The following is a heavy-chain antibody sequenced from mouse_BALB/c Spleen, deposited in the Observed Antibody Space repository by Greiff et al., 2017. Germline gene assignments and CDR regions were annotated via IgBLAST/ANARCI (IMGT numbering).Heavy chain of an antibody. Sequence: QVQLQQSGAELVKPGASVKMSCKASGYTFTSYWMHWVKQRPGQGLEWIGVIDPSDSYTTYNQKFKGKATLTVDTSSSTAYMQLSSLTSEDSAVYYCTRGGHYYGSMDYWGQGTSVTVSS. V-gene: IGHV1S127*01. CDR2: IDPSDSYT. CDR1: GYTFTSYW. J-gene: IGHJ4*01. CDR3: TRGGHYYGSMDY. D-gene: IGHD1-1*01.